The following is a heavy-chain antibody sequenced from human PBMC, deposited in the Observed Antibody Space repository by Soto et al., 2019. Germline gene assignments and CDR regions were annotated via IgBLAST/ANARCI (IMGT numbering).Heavy chain of an antibody. CDR3: VRDTSFDC. J-gene: IGHJ4*02. CDR1: CVSLSSGAYY. V-gene: IGHV4-31*03. CDR2: IYYSGST. Sequence: TLSLTCTVSCVSLSSGAYYWSWIRQHPGKGLEWIGYIYYSGSTYYNPSLESRVTLSVDTSTKQFSLKVSSVTAADMAVYYCVRDTSFDCWGQGTLVTVSS.